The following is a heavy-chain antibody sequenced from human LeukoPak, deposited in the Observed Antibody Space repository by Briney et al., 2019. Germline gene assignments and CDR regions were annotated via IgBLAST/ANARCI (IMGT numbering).Heavy chain of an antibody. Sequence: PGGSLRLSCVASGFTVSSNYMSWVRQAPGKGLEWVSVIYSGGSTYYADSVKGRSTISRDNSKNTLYLQMNSLRAEDTAVYYCARGYYYDSSAPAFQHWGQGTLVTVSS. CDR1: GFTVSSNY. J-gene: IGHJ1*01. CDR3: ARGYYYDSSAPAFQH. V-gene: IGHV3-66*01. D-gene: IGHD3-22*01. CDR2: IYSGGST.